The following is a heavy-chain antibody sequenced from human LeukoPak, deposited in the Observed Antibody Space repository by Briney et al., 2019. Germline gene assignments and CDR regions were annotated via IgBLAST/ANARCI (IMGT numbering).Heavy chain of an antibody. D-gene: IGHD3-10*01. CDR2: INDNGDGT. CDR1: GFTLSSYW. V-gene: IGHV3-23*01. J-gene: IGHJ4*02. CDR3: AKPTPNTEYYFDY. Sequence: GGSLRLSCAASGFTLSSYWMHWVRQAPGKGLKWVSTINDNGDGTYYADSVKGRFTISRDNSYNTVSLQMNSLRDEDTGVYYCAKPTPNTEYYFDYWGQGTLVTVSS.